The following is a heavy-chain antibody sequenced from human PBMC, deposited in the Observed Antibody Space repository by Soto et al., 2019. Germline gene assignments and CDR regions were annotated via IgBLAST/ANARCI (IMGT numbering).Heavy chain of an antibody. CDR2: ISAYNGQT. V-gene: IGHV1-18*01. CDR3: ARDPHEFWNSYLFDP. Sequence: VSVKVSCKASGYPVDTYGINWVRQAPGQRPEWMGWISAYNGQTDYAQNFQGRVTMATDTSTNTAYMELRNLRSDDTDVYYCARDPHEFWNSYLFDPWGPGTLVTVSS. CDR1: GYPVDTYG. J-gene: IGHJ5*02. D-gene: IGHD3-3*01.